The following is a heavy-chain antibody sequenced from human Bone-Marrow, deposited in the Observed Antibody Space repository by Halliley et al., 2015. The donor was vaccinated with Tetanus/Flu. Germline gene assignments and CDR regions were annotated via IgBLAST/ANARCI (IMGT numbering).Heavy chain of an antibody. D-gene: IGHD1-20*01. J-gene: IGHJ6*02. CDR2: IDWDDDK. Sequence: RIDWDDDKYYSKSLKTRLTISKDTSKNQVVLTMTNMDPVDTATYYCARMSTNWNNYYYALDVWGQGTTVTVSS. CDR3: ARMSTNWNNYYYALDV. V-gene: IGHV2-70*10.